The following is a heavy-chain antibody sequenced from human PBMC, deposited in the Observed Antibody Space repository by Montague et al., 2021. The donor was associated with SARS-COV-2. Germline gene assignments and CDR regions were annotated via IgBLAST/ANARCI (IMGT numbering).Heavy chain of an antibody. CDR3: ARVRLFYYLDY. CDR2: IFHTGRA. J-gene: IGHJ4*02. CDR1: GTSIRSGGYY. Sequence: TLSLTCTVSGTSIRSGGYYWTWIRQHPGKGLGWIGYIFHTGRAYYNPSLETRVNISVDTSNNLFSLRLSSVTAADTAMYFCARVRLFYYLDYWGRGTLVTVSS. V-gene: IGHV4-31*03. D-gene: IGHD2/OR15-2a*01.